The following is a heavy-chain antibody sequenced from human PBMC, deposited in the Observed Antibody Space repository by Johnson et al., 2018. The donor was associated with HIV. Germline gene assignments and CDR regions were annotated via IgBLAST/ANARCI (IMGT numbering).Heavy chain of an antibody. CDR3: AKLPGGNSGFVDAFDI. CDR2: ISIGGST. J-gene: IGHJ3*02. V-gene: IGHV3-66*04. Sequence: VQLVESGGGLVQPGGSLRLSCAASGFTISTKYFNWVRQAPGKGLEWVSVISIGGSTYYADSVKGRFTISRDNSKNTLYLQMNSLRAEDTAVYYCAKLPGGNSGFVDAFDIWGQGTMVTVSS. CDR1: GFTISTKY. D-gene: IGHD4-23*01.